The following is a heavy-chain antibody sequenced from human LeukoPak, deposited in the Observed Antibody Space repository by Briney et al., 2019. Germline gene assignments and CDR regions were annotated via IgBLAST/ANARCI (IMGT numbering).Heavy chain of an antibody. CDR2: IYPGDSDT. V-gene: IGHV5-51*01. CDR1: GYSFTSYW. Sequence: GESLKISCKGSGYSFTSYWIGWVRQMPGKGLEWMGIIYPGDSDTRYSPSFQGEVTTSADKSISTAYLQWSSLKASDTAMYYCARVPLPSSTSYDYWGQGTLVTVSS. D-gene: IGHD2-2*01. CDR3: ARVPLPSSTSYDY. J-gene: IGHJ4*02.